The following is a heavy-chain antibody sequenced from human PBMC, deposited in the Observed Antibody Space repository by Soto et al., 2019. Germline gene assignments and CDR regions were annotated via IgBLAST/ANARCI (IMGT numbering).Heavy chain of an antibody. CDR2: IYHSGST. CDR3: ARGHIVMVVAATINWFDP. CDR1: GGSISSSNW. Sequence: SETLSLTCAVSGGSISSSNWWSWVRQPPGKGLEWIGEIYHSGSTNYNPSLKSRVTISVDKSKNQFSLKLSSVTAADTAVYYCARGHIVMVVAATINWFDPWGQGTLVTVSS. D-gene: IGHD2-15*01. J-gene: IGHJ5*02. V-gene: IGHV4-4*02.